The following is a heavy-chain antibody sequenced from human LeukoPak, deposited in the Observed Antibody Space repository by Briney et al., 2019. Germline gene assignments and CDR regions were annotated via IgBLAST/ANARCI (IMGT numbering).Heavy chain of an antibody. Sequence: GGSLRLSCAASGFTFSSYWMSWVRQAPGKGLEWVANIKQDGSEKYYVDSVKGRFTISRDNAKNSLYLQMNSLRAEDTAVYYCXRDALLTAMDLLYXFDXXGQGXLVTV. CDR2: IKQDGSEK. J-gene: IGHJ4*02. D-gene: IGHD5-18*01. V-gene: IGHV3-7*01. CDR3: XRDALLTAMDLLYXFDX. CDR1: GFTFSSYW.